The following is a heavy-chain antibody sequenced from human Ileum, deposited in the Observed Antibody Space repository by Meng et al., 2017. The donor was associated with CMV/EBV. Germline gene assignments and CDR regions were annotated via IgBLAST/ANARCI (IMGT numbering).Heavy chain of an antibody. CDR2: MNAGNGNT. CDR1: GYTFTSHA. CDR3: ARGVHSGAYLIDF. D-gene: IGHD1-26*01. Sequence: ASGYTFTSHAMHWVCQAPGQRLEWMGWMNAGNGNTEYSQKFQGRVTITRDTSASTAFMEVSTLRSEDTAVYYCARGVHSGAYLIDFWGQGTLVTVSS. J-gene: IGHJ4*02. V-gene: IGHV1-3*01.